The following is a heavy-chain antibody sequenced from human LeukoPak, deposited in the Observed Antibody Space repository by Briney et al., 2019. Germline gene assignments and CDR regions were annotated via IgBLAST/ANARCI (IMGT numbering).Heavy chain of an antibody. CDR3: ARGLSASSGGAFDI. CDR2: IYFSGST. CDR1: GGSLTSYY. D-gene: IGHD6-25*01. J-gene: IGHJ3*02. Sequence: PSETLSLTCTVSGGSLTSYYWSWIRQPPGKGLEWIGYIYFSGSTNYHPSLKGRVTTSVDTCKNQFSLKLSSVTAADTAVYYCARGLSASSGGAFDIWGHGTMVTVSS. V-gene: IGHV4-59*01.